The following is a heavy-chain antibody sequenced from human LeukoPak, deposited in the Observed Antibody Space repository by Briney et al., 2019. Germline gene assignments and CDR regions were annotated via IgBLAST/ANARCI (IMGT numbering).Heavy chain of an antibody. CDR2: INPNSGGT. D-gene: IGHD2-2*01. V-gene: IGHV1-2*02. CDR1: GYTFTGYY. J-gene: IGHJ6*03. CDR3: ARRGPAAMPRGYYYYYYMDV. Sequence: ASVKVSCKASGYTFTGYYMHWVRQAPGQGLEWMGWINPNSGGTNYAQKFQGRVTMTRDTSISTAYMELSRLRSDDTAVYYCARRGPAAMPRGYYYYYYMDVWGKGTTVTISS.